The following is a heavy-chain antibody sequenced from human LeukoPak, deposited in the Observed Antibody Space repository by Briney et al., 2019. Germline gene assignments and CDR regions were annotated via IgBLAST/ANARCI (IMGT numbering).Heavy chain of an antibody. CDR1: GFTVSSNY. D-gene: IGHD2-15*01. J-gene: IGHJ6*02. CDR3: ARSVVVVAATPYYYGTDV. CDR2: IYSGGST. Sequence: GGSLRLSCAASGFTVSSNYMSWVRQAPGKGLEWVSVIYSGGSTYYADSVKGRFTISRHNSKNTLYLQMNSLRAEDTAVYYCARSVVVVAATPYYYGTDVWGQGTTVTVSS. V-gene: IGHV3-53*04.